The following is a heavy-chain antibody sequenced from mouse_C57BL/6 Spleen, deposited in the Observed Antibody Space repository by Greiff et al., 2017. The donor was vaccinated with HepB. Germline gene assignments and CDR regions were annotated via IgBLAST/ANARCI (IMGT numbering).Heavy chain of an antibody. Sequence: EVNLVESGGGLVKPGGSLKLSCAASGFTFSDYGMHWVRQAPEKGLEWVAYISSGSSTIYYADTVKGRFTISRDNAKNTLFLQMTSLRSEDTAMYYCARTGLSAVDYWGQGTTLTVSS. J-gene: IGHJ2*01. D-gene: IGHD3-3*01. CDR2: ISSGSSTI. CDR1: GFTFSDYG. CDR3: ARTGLSAVDY. V-gene: IGHV5-17*01.